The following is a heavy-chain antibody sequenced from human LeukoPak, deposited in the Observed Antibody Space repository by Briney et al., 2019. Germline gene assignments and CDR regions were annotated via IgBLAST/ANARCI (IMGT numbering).Heavy chain of an antibody. CDR2: IDHRGTA. J-gene: IGHJ4*02. Sequence: PGGSLRLSCAASGFTVSTNFVSWVRQPPGKGLEWIGDIDHRGTATYNPSLKSRLTISADASKNQFSLKLNSVTDADTAVYYCAVGITILGVAASFDSWGQGNLVIVSS. CDR1: GFTVSTNF. D-gene: IGHD3-3*01. CDR3: AVGITILGVAASFDS. V-gene: IGHV4-34*08.